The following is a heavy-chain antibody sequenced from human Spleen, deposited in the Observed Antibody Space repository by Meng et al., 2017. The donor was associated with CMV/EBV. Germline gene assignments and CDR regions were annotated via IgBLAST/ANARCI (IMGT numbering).Heavy chain of an antibody. V-gene: IGHV4-34*01. Sequence: QGELQEWGAGLLKPSETLSLPCAVYGGSFSGYYWSWIRQPPGKGLEWIGEINHSGSTNYNPSLKSRVTISVDTSKNQFSLKLSSVTAADTAVYYCARLGDDSSGYYEGNWFDPWGQGTLVTVSS. CDR1: GGSFSGYY. J-gene: IGHJ5*02. CDR2: INHSGST. D-gene: IGHD3-22*01. CDR3: ARLGDDSSGYYEGNWFDP.